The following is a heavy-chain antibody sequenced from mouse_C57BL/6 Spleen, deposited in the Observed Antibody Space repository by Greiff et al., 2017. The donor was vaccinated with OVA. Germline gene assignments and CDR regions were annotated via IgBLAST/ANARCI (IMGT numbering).Heavy chain of an antibody. D-gene: IGHD2-1*01. J-gene: IGHJ4*01. CDR2: IWSGGST. V-gene: IGHV2-2*01. Sequence: QVQLQQSGPGLVQPSQSLSITCTVSGFSLTSYGVHWVRQSPGKGLEWLGVIWSGGSTAYNAAFISSLSLSKDNSTSQVFFKMNSLQADDTAIYYCARSLSLYYGNYYAMDYWGQGTSVTVSS. CDR3: ARSLSLYYGNYYAMDY. CDR1: GFSLTSYG.